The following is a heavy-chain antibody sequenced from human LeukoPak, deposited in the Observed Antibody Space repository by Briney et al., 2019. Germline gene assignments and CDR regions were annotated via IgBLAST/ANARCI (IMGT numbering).Heavy chain of an antibody. CDR2: IYYSGST. Sequence: SETLSLTCAVYGGSFSGYYWSWIRQPPGKGLEWIGYIYYSGSTNYNPSLKSRVTISVDTSKNQFSLKLSSVTAADTAVYYCARVMRGGYSYGYRPLWFDPWGQGTLVTVSS. V-gene: IGHV4-34*11. CDR3: ARVMRGGYSYGYRPLWFDP. D-gene: IGHD5-18*01. CDR1: GGSFSGYY. J-gene: IGHJ5*02.